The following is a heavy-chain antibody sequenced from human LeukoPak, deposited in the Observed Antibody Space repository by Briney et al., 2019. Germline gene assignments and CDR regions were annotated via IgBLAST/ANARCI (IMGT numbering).Heavy chain of an antibody. CDR1: GYTFTGYA. D-gene: IGHD2-2*01. J-gene: IGHJ4*02. CDR2: INTNTGNP. CDR3: ARAIEGYCSSTSCYGGFFDY. Sequence: GASVKVSCKASGYTFTGYAMNWVRQAPGQGLEWMGWINTNTGNPTYAQGFTGRFVFSLDTSVSTAYLQISSLKAEDTAVYYCARAIEGYCSSTSCYGGFFDYWGQGTLVTVSS. V-gene: IGHV7-4-1*02.